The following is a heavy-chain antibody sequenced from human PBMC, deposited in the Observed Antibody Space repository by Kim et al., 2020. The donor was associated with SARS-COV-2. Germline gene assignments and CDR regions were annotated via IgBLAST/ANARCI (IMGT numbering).Heavy chain of an antibody. Sequence: NGRFTISRDNAKNPLYLQMNSLRAEDTAVYYCARDFHYAMLKELNYGMDVWGQGTTVTVSS. CDR3: ARDFHYAMLKELNYGMDV. V-gene: IGHV3-11*06. D-gene: IGHD3-9*01. J-gene: IGHJ6*02.